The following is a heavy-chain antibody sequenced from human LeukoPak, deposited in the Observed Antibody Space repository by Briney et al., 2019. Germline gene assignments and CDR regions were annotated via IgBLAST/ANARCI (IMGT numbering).Heavy chain of an antibody. CDR3: ARNSSGYAFDP. CDR2: IYYSGST. Sequence: SETLSLTCTVSGGSISSGGYYWSWIRQPPGKGLEWIGSIYYSGSTYYNPSLKSRVTISIDTSKNQFSLNLNSVTAADTAVYYCARNSSGYAFDPWGQGTLVTVSS. J-gene: IGHJ5*02. V-gene: IGHV4-39*01. D-gene: IGHD5-12*01. CDR1: GGSISSGGYY.